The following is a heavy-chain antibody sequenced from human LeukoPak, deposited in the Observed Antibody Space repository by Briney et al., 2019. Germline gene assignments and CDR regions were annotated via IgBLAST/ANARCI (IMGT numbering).Heavy chain of an antibody. Sequence: ASVKVSCKASAYTFTSYGISWVRRAPGQGLEWMGWISVYNGHTNYAQNLQGRVTMTTDTSTSTAYMELRSLRSDDTAVYYCARGGRWELPRPYAFDIWGQGTMVTVSS. J-gene: IGHJ3*02. D-gene: IGHD1-26*01. V-gene: IGHV1-18*01. CDR3: ARGGRWELPRPYAFDI. CDR1: AYTFTSYG. CDR2: ISVYNGHT.